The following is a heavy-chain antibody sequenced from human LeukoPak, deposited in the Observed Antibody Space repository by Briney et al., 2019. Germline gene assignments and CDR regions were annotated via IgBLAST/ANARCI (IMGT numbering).Heavy chain of an antibody. D-gene: IGHD6-19*01. J-gene: IGHJ4*02. CDR1: GYTFTSYG. CDR3: ARGPGIAVAGVFDY. V-gene: IGHV1-18*04. CDR2: ISGHNGHT. Sequence: ASVTVSCTASGYTFTSYGINWVRQAPGQGLEWMGWISGHNGHTNYVQKMKGRGTMTTDTSTNTAYIELRNLTSDDTAVYYCARGPGIAVAGVFDYWGQGSLVTVSS.